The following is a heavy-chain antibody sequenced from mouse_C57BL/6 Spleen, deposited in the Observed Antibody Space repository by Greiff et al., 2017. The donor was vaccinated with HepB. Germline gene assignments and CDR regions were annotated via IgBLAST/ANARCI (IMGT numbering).Heavy chain of an antibody. D-gene: IGHD1-1*01. J-gene: IGHJ1*03. Sequence: QVQLQQPGAELVMPGASVKLSCKASGYTFTSYWMHWVKQRPGQGLEWIGEIDPSDSYTNYNQKFKGKSTLTVDKSSSTAYMQLSSLTSEDSAVYDCARAITTGYLDVWGTGTTVTVSS. CDR1: GYTFTSYW. CDR3: ARAITTGYLDV. V-gene: IGHV1-69*01. CDR2: IDPSDSYT.